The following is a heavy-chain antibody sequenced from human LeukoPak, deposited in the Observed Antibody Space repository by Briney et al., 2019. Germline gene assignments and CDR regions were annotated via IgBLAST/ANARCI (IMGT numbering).Heavy chain of an antibody. CDR2: IYYSGST. CDR1: GGSISSDYYY. Sequence: SQTLSLTCTVSGGSISSDYYYWTWIRQHPGKGLEWIGYIYYSGSTYYNPSLKSRVTISVDTSKNQFSLTLSSVTAADTAVYYCARGGWQGTDYYDSPRGYFQHWGQGTLVTVSS. CDR3: ARGGWQGTDYYDSPRGYFQH. V-gene: IGHV4-31*03. J-gene: IGHJ1*01. D-gene: IGHD3-22*01.